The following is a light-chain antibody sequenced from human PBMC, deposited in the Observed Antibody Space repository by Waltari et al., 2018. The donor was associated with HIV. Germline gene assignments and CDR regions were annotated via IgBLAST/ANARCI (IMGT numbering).Light chain of an antibody. J-gene: IGKJ2*01. V-gene: IGKV1-16*02. CDR1: QGVRNN. CDR2: GAS. CDR3: HQYGSFPPT. Sequence: DVQMTQSPSSLSAYVGETVSIPCRASQGVRNNVAWFQQKSGLAPKSLIYGASSLQSGVPSNFSGSASGTHFTLTINSLQPEDFATYFCHQYGSFPPTFGQGT.